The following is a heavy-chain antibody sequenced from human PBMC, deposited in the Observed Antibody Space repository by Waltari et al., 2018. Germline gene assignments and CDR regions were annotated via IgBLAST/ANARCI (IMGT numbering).Heavy chain of an antibody. CDR1: GFTFSSYW. V-gene: IGHV3-7*01. J-gene: IGHJ4*02. D-gene: IGHD2-21*01. CDR2: IKPDGSEK. Sequence: EVQLVESGGGLVQPGGSLRLSCAASGFTFSSYWMSWVRQAPGKGREWVANIKPDGSEKYYVDSVKGRFTISRDNAKNSLYLQMNSLRAEDTAVYYCARPLLAYCGGDCYSEFDYWGQGTLVTVSS. CDR3: ARPLLAYCGGDCYSEFDY.